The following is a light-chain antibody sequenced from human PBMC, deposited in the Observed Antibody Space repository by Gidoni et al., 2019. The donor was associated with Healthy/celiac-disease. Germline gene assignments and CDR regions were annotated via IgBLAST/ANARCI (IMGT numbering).Light chain of an antibody. CDR2: RKN. CDR1: SSNIGSNY. Sequence: QSVLTQPPSASGTPGQRVTISCSGSSSNIGSNYVYWYQQLPGTAPKLLIYRKNQRPSGVPDRFSGSKSGTSASLAISGLRSEDEADYYCAAWDDSLSAWVVGGGTKLTVL. CDR3: AAWDDSLSAWV. J-gene: IGLJ3*02. V-gene: IGLV1-47*01.